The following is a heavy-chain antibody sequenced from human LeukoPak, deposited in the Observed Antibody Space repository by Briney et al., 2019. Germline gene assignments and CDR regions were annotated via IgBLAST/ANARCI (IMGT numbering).Heavy chain of an antibody. J-gene: IGHJ4*02. CDR2: INSDGSST. Sequence: PGGSLRLSCAASGFTFSNYWMHWVRQAPGKGLVWVSRINSDGSSTTYADSVKGRFTISRDNGQNTLYLQMNSLRAEDTAVYYCAREGRGYSYAFEYRGQGTLVTVSS. D-gene: IGHD5-18*01. V-gene: IGHV3-74*01. CDR1: GFTFSNYW. CDR3: AREGRGYSYAFEY.